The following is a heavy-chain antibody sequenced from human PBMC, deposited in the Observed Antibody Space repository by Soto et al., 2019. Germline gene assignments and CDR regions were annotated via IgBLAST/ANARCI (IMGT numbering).Heavy chain of an antibody. CDR1: GFTFSSYA. V-gene: IGHV3-23*01. D-gene: IGHD4-17*01. CDR3: ARGDTVTKYWYFDL. J-gene: IGHJ2*01. CDR2: ISGSGGST. Sequence: EVQLLESGGGLVQPGGSLRLSCAASGFTFSSYAMSWVRQAPGKGLEWVSAISGSGGSTYYADSVKGRFTISRDNSKNTLYLQMNSLRAEDTAVYYFARGDTVTKYWYFDLWGRGTLVTVSS.